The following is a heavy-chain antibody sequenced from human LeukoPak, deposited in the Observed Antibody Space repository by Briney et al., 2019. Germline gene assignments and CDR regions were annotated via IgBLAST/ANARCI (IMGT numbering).Heavy chain of an antibody. CDR1: GGSFSGYY. CDR2: ISNSGKTI. D-gene: IGHD2-2*01. CDR3: AKLYRPGYFYYMDV. J-gene: IGHJ6*03. V-gene: IGHV3-11*04. Sequence: PSETLSLTCAVYGGSFSGYYWSWVRQAPGKGLEWVSYISNSGKTIYYADSVKGRFTISRDNAKNSLYLQMNSLRAEDTAVYYCAKLYRPGYFYYMDVWGKGTTVTVSS.